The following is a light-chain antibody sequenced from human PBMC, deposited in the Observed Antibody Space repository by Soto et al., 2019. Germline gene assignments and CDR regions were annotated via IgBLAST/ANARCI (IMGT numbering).Light chain of an antibody. V-gene: IGLV3-1*01. J-gene: IGLJ2*01. CDR3: QAWDSSTVV. Sequence: SYELTQPPSVSVSPGQTASITCSGDKLGDKYARWYQQKPGQSPVLAIYQDSKRPSGIPERFSGSNSGNTATLTISGTQAMDEADYYCQAWDSSTVVFGGGTKLTVL. CDR1: KLGDKY. CDR2: QDS.